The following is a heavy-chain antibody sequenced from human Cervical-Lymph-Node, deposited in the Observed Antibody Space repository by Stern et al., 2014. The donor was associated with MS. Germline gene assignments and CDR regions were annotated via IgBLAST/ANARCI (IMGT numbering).Heavy chain of an antibody. J-gene: IGHJ6*02. V-gene: IGHV1-46*03. CDR1: GYTFTSYY. CDR2: ISPRFNYA. CDR3: VRGATAWHCFYYGLDV. Sequence: VQLVESGAEVKKPGAAVKVSCKASGYTFTSYYMHWVRQAPGQGLEWMGGISPRFNYATNTQYLQDRVRIARNTSTASVCMELISLRFADSDVYYCVRGATAWHCFYYGLDVWGQGTTVTVSS.